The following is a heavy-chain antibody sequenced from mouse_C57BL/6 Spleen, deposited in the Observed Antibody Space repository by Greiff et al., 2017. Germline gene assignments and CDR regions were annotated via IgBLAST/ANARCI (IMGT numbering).Heavy chain of an antibody. D-gene: IGHD4-1*01. CDR2: IYPRSGNT. CDR3: ARSGLANWDAAY. J-gene: IGHJ3*01. Sequence: VQLQQSGAELARPGASVKLSCKASGYTFTSYGISWVKQRTGQGLEWIGEIYPRSGNTYYNEKFKGKATLTADKSSSTEYMELRSLTSEASAVYVCARSGLANWDAAYWGQGTLVTVSA. V-gene: IGHV1-81*01. CDR1: GYTFTSYG.